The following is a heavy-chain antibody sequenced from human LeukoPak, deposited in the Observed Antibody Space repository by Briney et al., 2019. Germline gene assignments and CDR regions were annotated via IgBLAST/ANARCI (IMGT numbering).Heavy chain of an antibody. V-gene: IGHV4-59*12. Sequence: SETLPLTCSVSGGSISSYYWTWIRQPPGKGLEWIGNIYYSGSTNYNPSLKSRVTMSVDTSKNQFSLKLSSVTAADTAVYYCARDRFLGTAYYYGMDVWGQGTTVTVSS. D-gene: IGHD2-21*02. CDR1: GGSISSYY. CDR3: ARDRFLGTAYYYGMDV. J-gene: IGHJ6*02. CDR2: IYYSGST.